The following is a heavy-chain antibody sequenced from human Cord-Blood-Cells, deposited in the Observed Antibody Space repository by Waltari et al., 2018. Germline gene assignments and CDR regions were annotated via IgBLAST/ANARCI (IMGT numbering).Heavy chain of an antibody. D-gene: IGHD6-13*01. CDR1: GFTFSSYG. Sequence: QVQLVESGGGGVQPGRSLRLSCAASGFTFSSYGMPWVRQAPGKGLEWVAVISYDGSNKYYADSVKGRFTISRDNSKNTLYLQMNSLRAEDTAVYYCANVYSSSWYAVDYWGQGTLVTVSS. CDR2: ISYDGSNK. J-gene: IGHJ4*02. CDR3: ANVYSSSWYAVDY. V-gene: IGHV3-30*18.